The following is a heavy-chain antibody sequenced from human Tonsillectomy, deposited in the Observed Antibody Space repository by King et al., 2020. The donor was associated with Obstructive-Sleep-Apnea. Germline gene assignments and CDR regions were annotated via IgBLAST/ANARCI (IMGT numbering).Heavy chain of an antibody. CDR2: ILYYGRNK. V-gene: IGHV3-30*04. CDR1: GFTFSSYA. CDR3: ARPLGGTRHYFDY. J-gene: IGHJ4*02. D-gene: IGHD7-27*01. Sequence: QLVQSGGGVVQPGRSLRLSCAASGFTFSSYAMHWVRQAPGKGLEGVAVILYYGRNKYYADSVKGRITSPRDNSKNTLYLQMNSLRAEDTAVYYCARPLGGTRHYFDYWGQGTLVTVSS.